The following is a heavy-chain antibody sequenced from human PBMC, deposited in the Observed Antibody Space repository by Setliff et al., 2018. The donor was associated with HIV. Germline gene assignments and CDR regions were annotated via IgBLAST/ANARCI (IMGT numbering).Heavy chain of an antibody. CDR2: IWSDGSGT. D-gene: IGHD6-19*01. J-gene: IGHJ4*02. CDR3: AKPVGDHYSSGWQYFDY. CDR1: GFNFNNYA. V-gene: IGHV3-23*03. Sequence: GGSLRLSCAASGFNFNNYAMNWVRQAPGRGLEWVSIIWSDGSGTHYADSVTGRFTISKDNSKDTLFLQMNRLRTEDTAVYYCAKPVGDHYSSGWQYFDYWGQGTLVTVSS.